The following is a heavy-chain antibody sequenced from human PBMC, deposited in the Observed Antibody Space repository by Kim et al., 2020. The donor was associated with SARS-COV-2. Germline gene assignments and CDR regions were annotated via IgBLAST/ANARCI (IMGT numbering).Heavy chain of an antibody. V-gene: IGHV1-24*01. D-gene: IGHD2-15*01. CDR2: FDPEDGET. CDR3: ATNSEGDILYYYGMDV. CDR1: GYTLTELS. J-gene: IGHJ6*02. Sequence: ASVKVSCKVSGYTLTELSMHWVRQAPGKGLEWMGGFDPEDGETIYAQKFQGRVTMTEDTSTDTAYMELSSLRSEDTAVYYCATNSEGDILYYYGMDVWGQGTTVTVSS.